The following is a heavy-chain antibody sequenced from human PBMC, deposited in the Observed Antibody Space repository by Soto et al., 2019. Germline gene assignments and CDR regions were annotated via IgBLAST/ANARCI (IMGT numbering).Heavy chain of an antibody. CDR2: MNPNSGNT. Sequence: ASVKVSCKASGYTFTSHDINWVRQATGQGPEWMGWMNPNSGNTGYTQKFQGRVTMTRNTSISTAYMELSGLRSEDTAVYFCARRTAPFDSWGQGTRVTVSS. J-gene: IGHJ4*02. D-gene: IGHD2-21*02. V-gene: IGHV1-8*01. CDR1: GYTFTSHD. CDR3: ARRTAPFDS.